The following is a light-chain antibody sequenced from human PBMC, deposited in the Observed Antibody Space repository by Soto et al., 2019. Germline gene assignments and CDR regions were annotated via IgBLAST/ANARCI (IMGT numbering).Light chain of an antibody. CDR3: QQSNTYSPT. CDR2: AAS. Sequence: DIQMTQSPSSLSASVGDRVTITCRASQSIVTYLNWYLQKPGKAPKLLIYAASNLQSGVPSRFSGSGSGTEFTLTISSLQPVDFASYYCQQSNTYSPTFGQGTKVDIK. CDR1: QSIVTY. J-gene: IGKJ1*01. V-gene: IGKV1-39*01.